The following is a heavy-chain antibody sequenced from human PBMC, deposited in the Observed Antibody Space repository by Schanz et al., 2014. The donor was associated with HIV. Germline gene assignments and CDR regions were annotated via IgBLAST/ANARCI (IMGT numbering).Heavy chain of an antibody. CDR1: GFTFSSYG. J-gene: IGHJ6*02. CDR3: AREIGGQQLAGNQYYYHYYGMDV. V-gene: IGHV3-30*03. Sequence: QVHLVESGGGVVQPGRSLRLLCVVSGFTFSSYGMHWVRQAPGKGLEWVAVISHDGSNKYYGDSVKGRFTISRDNSKNTLYLQMNSLRADDTAVYYCAREIGGQQLAGNQYYYHYYGMDVWGQGTTVTVSS. CDR2: ISHDGSNK. D-gene: IGHD6-13*01.